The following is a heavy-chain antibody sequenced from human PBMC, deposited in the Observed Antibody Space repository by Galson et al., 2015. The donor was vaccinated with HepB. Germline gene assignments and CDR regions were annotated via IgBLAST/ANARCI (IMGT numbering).Heavy chain of an antibody. CDR3: ARHPPGGRGMDV. V-gene: IGHV5-51*01. CDR2: INPLDSNI. J-gene: IGHJ6*02. D-gene: IGHD1-26*01. CDR1: AYIFTNYW. Sequence: QSGAEVKKPGESLKISCKGSAYIFTNYWIAWVRQMPRRGLEWVGLINPLDSNIRYSPSFQGQVTISADESISTAHLQWSSLKASDAATYYCARHPPGGRGMDVWGRGTTVTVSS.